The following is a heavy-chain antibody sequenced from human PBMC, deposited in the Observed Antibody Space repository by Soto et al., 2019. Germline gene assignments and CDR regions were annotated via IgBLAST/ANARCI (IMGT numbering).Heavy chain of an antibody. CDR3: AREGRFHLGESSQRPGWIEH. CDR1: GYSFTSYG. D-gene: IGHD3-16*02. Sequence: QVHLVQSGAEMKKPGASVKVSCKASGYSFTSYGISWVRQAPGQGLEWMGWIGAHNGNTSYAKGLQGRVSMTTDTSTSTAYMELSSLRSDDTAVYYCAREGRFHLGESSQRPGWIEHWGQGTLVTVSS. V-gene: IGHV1-18*01. J-gene: IGHJ5*02. CDR2: IGAHNGNT.